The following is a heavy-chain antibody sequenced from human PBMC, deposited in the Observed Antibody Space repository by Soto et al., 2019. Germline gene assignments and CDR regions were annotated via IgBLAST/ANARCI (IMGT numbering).Heavy chain of an antibody. D-gene: IGHD2-2*01. Sequence: QVQLVQSGAEVKKPGSSVKVSCKASGGTFSSYAISWVRQAPGQGLEWMGGIIPIFGTANYAQKFQGRVTITADESTSTAYMELSSLRSEDTAVYYCARDHVGNVLVPAAMSSRAYYYYGMDVWGQGTTVTVSS. V-gene: IGHV1-69*12. CDR2: IIPIFGTA. CDR3: ARDHVGNVLVPAAMSSRAYYYYGMDV. J-gene: IGHJ6*02. CDR1: GGTFSSYA.